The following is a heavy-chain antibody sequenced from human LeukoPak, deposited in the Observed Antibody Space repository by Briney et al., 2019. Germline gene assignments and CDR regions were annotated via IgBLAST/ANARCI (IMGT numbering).Heavy chain of an antibody. J-gene: IGHJ4*02. V-gene: IGHV1-8*03. CDR2: MNPNSGNT. D-gene: IGHD3-10*01. Sequence: ASVKVSCKASGYTFTSYDINWVRQATGQGLEWMGWMNPNSGNTGYAQKSQGRVTITRNTSISTAYMELSSLRSEDTAVYYCARSKLLWFGDKVFYYFDYWGQGTLVTVSS. CDR3: ARSKLLWFGDKVFYYFDY. CDR1: GYTFTSYD.